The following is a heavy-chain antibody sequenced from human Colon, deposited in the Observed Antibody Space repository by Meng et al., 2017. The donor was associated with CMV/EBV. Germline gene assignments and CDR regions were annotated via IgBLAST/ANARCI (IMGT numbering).Heavy chain of an antibody. CDR1: GGSISSSSYY. Sequence: SETLSLTCTVSGGSISSSSYYWGWIRQPPGKGREWIGSIYYSGSTYYNPSLKSRVTISVDTSKNQFSLKLSSVTAADTAVYYCARARVRYQLPSFDPWGQGTLVTVSS. V-gene: IGHV4-39*07. D-gene: IGHD2-2*01. CDR2: IYYSGST. J-gene: IGHJ5*02. CDR3: ARARVRYQLPSFDP.